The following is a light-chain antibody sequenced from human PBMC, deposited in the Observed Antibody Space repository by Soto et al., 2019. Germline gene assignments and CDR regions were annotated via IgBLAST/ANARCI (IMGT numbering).Light chain of an antibody. CDR2: EVT. V-gene: IGLV2-8*01. CDR3: SSYAGSNNFVV. Sequence: QSALTQPPSASGSPGQSVTISCTGTSSDVGGYNYVSWYQQHPGKAPKLMIYEVTKRPSGVPDRFSCSKSGNTASLTVSGLQAEDEAEYYCSSYAGSNNFVVFGGGTKLTVL. CDR1: SSDVGGYNY. J-gene: IGLJ2*01.